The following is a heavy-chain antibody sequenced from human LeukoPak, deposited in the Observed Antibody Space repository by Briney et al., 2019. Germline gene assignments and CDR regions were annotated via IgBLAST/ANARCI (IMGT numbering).Heavy chain of an antibody. J-gene: IGHJ5*02. D-gene: IGHD3-10*01. CDR1: GYTFTSYD. CDR2: MNPNSGNT. CDR3: ARLVRGIIITKSYNWFDP. V-gene: IGHV1-8*01. Sequence: ASVKVSCKASGYTFTSYDINWVRQATGQGLEWMGWMNPNSGNTGYAQKFQGRVTMTRNTSISTAYMELSSLRSEDTAVYYCARLVRGIIITKSYNWFDPWGQGTLVTVSS.